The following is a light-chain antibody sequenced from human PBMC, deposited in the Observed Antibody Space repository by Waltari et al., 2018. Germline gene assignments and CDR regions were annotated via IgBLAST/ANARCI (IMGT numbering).Light chain of an antibody. CDR2: AAS. CDR3: QQANSFPLT. J-gene: IGKJ4*01. CDR1: HGIGTW. V-gene: IGKV1D-12*01. Sequence: DIQMTQSPSSVSASVGDRVAITCRASHGIGTWLAWYQQKPGKAPQLLIYAASSLQSGVPSRFSGSGSGTDFTLTISSLQPEDFATYYCQQANSFPLTFGGGTKVEI.